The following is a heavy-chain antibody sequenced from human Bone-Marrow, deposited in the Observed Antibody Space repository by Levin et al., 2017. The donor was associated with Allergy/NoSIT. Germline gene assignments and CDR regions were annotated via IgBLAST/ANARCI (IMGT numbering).Heavy chain of an antibody. V-gene: IGHV3-73*01. J-gene: IGHJ4*02. CDR1: DFIFRGST. CDR3: SVYHYNSSGYYDS. D-gene: IGHD3-22*01. CDR2: IRSKTNNYAT. Sequence: GALRLSCAGSDFIFRGSTVHWVRRAPGRGLEWVGNIRSKTNNYATAYAASVKGRFTISRDDSKNTAYLQMNSLKSEDAAIYYCSVYHYNSSGYYDSWGQGTQVTVSS.